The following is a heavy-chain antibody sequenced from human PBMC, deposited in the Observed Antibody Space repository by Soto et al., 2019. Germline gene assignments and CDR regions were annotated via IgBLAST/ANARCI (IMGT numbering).Heavy chain of an antibody. CDR2: MNPNSGNA. D-gene: IGHD3-22*01. Sequence: ASVKVSCKASGYTFTSYDINWVRQATGQGLEWMGWMNPNSGNAGYAQKFQGRVTMTRNTSISTAYMELSSLRSEDTAVYYCARGNPYDSSGYYYSRPYYSDCWGQGTLVTVSS. V-gene: IGHV1-8*01. CDR1: GYTFTSYD. CDR3: ARGNPYDSSGYYYSRPYYSDC. J-gene: IGHJ4*02.